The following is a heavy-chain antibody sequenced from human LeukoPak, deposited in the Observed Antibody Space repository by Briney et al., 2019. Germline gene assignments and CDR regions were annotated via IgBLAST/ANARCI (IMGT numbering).Heavy chain of an antibody. J-gene: IGHJ5*02. Sequence: PGGSLRLSCAASGFTFSRYWMHWVRQAPGKGLVWVSRINSDGSSTHYADSVKGRFTISRDNAKSTLYLQMNSLRAEDTAVYYCSSNWFDPWGQGTPVTVSS. CDR1: GFTFSRYW. V-gene: IGHV3-74*01. CDR2: INSDGSST. CDR3: SSNWFDP.